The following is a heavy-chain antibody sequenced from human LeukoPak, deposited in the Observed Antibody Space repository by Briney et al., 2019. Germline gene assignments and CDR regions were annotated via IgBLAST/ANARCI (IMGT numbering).Heavy chain of an antibody. V-gene: IGHV1-18*01. Sequence: GASVKVCCKASGYTFTNFGIRWVRQAPGQGLEWMGWSSSDNGNRKYAQKLQGRVTMTTDTSTRIAYMELRSLRSDDTAVYYCARVDGPKVGAIYAYYYYSMDVWGKGTTVTISS. CDR1: GYTFTNFG. D-gene: IGHD1-26*01. CDR2: SSSDNGNR. CDR3: ARVDGPKVGAIYAYYYYSMDV. J-gene: IGHJ6*03.